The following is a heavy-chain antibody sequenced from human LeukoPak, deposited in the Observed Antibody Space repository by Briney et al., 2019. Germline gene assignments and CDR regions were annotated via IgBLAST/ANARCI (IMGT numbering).Heavy chain of an antibody. CDR1: GYSFTSYW. V-gene: IGHV5-10-1*01. CDR3: ATGKYYFDY. Sequence: GKSLKISCKGSGYSFTSYWISWVRQMPGKGLEWMGRIDPSDSYTNYSPSFQGHVTISADKSISTAYLQWGSLKASDTAMYYCATGKYYFDYWGQGTLVTVSS. CDR2: IDPSDSYT. J-gene: IGHJ4*02.